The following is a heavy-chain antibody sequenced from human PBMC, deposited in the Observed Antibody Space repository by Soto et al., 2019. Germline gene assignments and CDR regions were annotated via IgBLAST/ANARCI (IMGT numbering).Heavy chain of an antibody. Sequence: SGGSLRLSCVTSGFTFSSYAMSWVRQAPGKGLEWVSGISGSGDNTYYADSVKGRFTISRDNSKNTLYLQMNSLRVEDTAVYYCARDRAISVVTTFVFDYWGQGALVTVSS. CDR3: ARDRAISVVTTFVFDY. J-gene: IGHJ4*02. V-gene: IGHV3-23*01. CDR1: GFTFSSYA. CDR2: ISGSGDNT. D-gene: IGHD1-1*01.